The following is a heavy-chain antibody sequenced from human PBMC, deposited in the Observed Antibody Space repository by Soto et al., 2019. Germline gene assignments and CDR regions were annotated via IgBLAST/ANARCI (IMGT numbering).Heavy chain of an antibody. J-gene: IGHJ4*02. Sequence: GGSLRLSCAASGFTFSSYGLHWVRQAPGKGLEWVAVISYDGSNKYYADSVKGRFTISRGNSKDTLYLQMNSLRVDDTAVYYCGKERRGSGWSVCNFWGQGSLVTVSS. D-gene: IGHD6-19*01. V-gene: IGHV3-30*18. CDR3: GKERRGSGWSVCNF. CDR1: GFTFSSYG. CDR2: ISYDGSNK.